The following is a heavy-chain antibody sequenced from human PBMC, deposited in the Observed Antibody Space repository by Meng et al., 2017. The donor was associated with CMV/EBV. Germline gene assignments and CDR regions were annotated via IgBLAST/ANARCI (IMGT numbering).Heavy chain of an antibody. V-gene: IGHV4-39*07. D-gene: IGHD3-16*01. Sequence: SETLSLTCTVSGGSISSSSYYWGWIRQPPGKGLEWTGSIYYSGSTYYNPSLKSRVTISVDTSKNQFSLKLRYVTAADTAVYYCATPVGAYYFDYWGQGTLVTVSS. J-gene: IGHJ4*02. CDR3: ATPVGAYYFDY. CDR2: IYYSGST. CDR1: GGSISSSSYY.